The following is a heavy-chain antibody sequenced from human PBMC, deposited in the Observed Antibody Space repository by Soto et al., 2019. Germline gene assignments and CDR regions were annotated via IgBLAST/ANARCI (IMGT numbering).Heavy chain of an antibody. CDR3: ARHTLPYSSSSGGGDY. J-gene: IGHJ4*02. D-gene: IGHD6-6*01. CDR1: GDSVSSNSAA. CDR2: TYYRSKWYN. Sequence: SQTLSLTCAISGDSVSSNSAAWNWIRQSPSRGLEWLGRTYYRSKWYNDYAVSVKSRITINPDTSKNQFSLKLSSVTAADTAVYYCARHTLPYSSSSGGGDYWGQGTLVTVSS. V-gene: IGHV6-1*01.